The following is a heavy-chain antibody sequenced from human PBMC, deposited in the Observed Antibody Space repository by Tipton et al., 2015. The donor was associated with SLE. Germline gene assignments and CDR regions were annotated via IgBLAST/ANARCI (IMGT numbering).Heavy chain of an antibody. Sequence: TLSLTCAVYGGSFSGYYWSWIRQPPGKGLEWIGEINHSGSTNYNPSLKSRVTISVDTSKNQFSLKLSSVTAADTAVYYCASGATPRDYYYGMDVWGQGTMVTVSS. D-gene: IGHD5-12*01. CDR2: INHSGST. CDR1: GGSFSGYY. CDR3: ASGATPRDYYYGMDV. V-gene: IGHV4-34*01. J-gene: IGHJ6*02.